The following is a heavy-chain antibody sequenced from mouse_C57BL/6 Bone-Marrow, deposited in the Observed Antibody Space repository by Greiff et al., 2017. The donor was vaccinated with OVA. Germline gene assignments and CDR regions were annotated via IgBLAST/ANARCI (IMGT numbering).Heavy chain of an antibody. V-gene: IGHV1-64*01. CDR3: ARGRDYDSWFAY. CDR1: GYTFTSYW. J-gene: IGHJ3*01. CDR2: IHPNSGST. Sequence: VQLQQPGAELVKPGASVKLSCKASGYTFTSYWMHWVKQRPGQGLEWIGMIHPNSGSTNYNEKFKSKATLTVDKSSSTAYMQLSSLTSEDSAVYYCARGRDYDSWFAYWGQGTLVTVSA. D-gene: IGHD2-4*01.